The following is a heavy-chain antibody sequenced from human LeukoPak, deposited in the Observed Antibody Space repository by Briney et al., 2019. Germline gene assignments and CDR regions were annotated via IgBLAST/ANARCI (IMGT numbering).Heavy chain of an antibody. J-gene: IGHJ4*02. V-gene: IGHV3-33*01. D-gene: IGHD6-19*01. CDR2: IWYNSKNK. Sequence: GRSLRLSCAASGFTFSTYAMHWVRQAPGKGLEWVAMIWYNSKNKHYADSVKGRFTISRDNSKNTLDLQMNSLRADDTAVYYCVRDPSNSGWAFDYWGQGTLVTVSS. CDR1: GFTFSTYA. CDR3: VRDPSNSGWAFDY.